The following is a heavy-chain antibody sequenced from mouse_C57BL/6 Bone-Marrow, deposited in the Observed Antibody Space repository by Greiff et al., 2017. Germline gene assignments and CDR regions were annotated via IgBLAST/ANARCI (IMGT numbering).Heavy chain of an antibody. CDR2: INPSTGGT. Sequence: VQLKESGPELVKPGASVKISCKASGYSFTGYYMNWVKQSPEKSLEWIGEINPSTGGTTYNQKFKAKATLTVDKSSSTAYMQLKSLTSEDSAVYYCARHDYSAMDYWGQGTSVTVSS. J-gene: IGHJ4*01. CDR3: ARHDYSAMDY. CDR1: GYSFTGYY. V-gene: IGHV1-42*01.